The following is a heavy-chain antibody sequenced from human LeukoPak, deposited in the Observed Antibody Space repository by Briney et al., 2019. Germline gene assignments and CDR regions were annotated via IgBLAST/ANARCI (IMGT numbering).Heavy chain of an antibody. J-gene: IGHJ4*02. CDR2: IPYTGTL. D-gene: IGHD6-13*01. Sequence: GGSLRLSCAASGFSFSSYSMNWVRQAPGKGLEWVAYIPYTGTLHYSDSVRGRFAISRDNPQSSLYLHLNSQRAEDTAVYYCAQDQHSLDYWGQGTLVTVSS. CDR1: GFSFSSYS. V-gene: IGHV3-48*01. CDR3: AQDQHSLDY.